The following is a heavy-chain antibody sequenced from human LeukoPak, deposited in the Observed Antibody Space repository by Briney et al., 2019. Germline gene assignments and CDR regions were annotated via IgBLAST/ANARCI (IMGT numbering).Heavy chain of an antibody. J-gene: IGHJ6*04. CDR3: AELGITMIGGV. CDR2: ISSSGSTI. V-gene: IGHV3-48*04. D-gene: IGHD3-10*02. CDR1: GFTFSSYS. Sequence: GGSLRLSCAASGFTFSSYSMNWVHQAPGKGLEWVSYISSSGSTIYYADSVKGRFTISRDNAKNSLYLQMNSLRAEDTAVYYCAELGITMIGGVWGKGTTVTISS.